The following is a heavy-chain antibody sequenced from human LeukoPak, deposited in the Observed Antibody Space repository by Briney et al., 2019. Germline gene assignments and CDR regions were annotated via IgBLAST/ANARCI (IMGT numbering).Heavy chain of an antibody. Sequence: ASVKVSCKASGYTFTGYYMHWVRQAPGQGLEWMGWINPNSGGTNYAQKFQGRVTMTRDTSISTAYMELSRLRSDDTAVYYCARGGDFWSGYPNWFDPWGQGTLVTVSS. D-gene: IGHD3-3*01. CDR1: GYTFTGYY. CDR3: ARGGDFWSGYPNWFDP. V-gene: IGHV1-2*02. CDR2: INPNSGGT. J-gene: IGHJ5*02.